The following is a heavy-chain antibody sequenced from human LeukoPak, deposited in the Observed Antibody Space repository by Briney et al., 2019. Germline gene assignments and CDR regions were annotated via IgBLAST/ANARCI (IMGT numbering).Heavy chain of an antibody. V-gene: IGHV3-30-3*01. CDR3: AKDRGGAERSAFDI. CDR2: ISNDGSNK. CDR1: GFTFSTYA. Sequence: GWSLRLSCAASGFTFSTYAMHWVRQAPGKGLEWVAVISNDGSNKYYADSVKGRFTISRDNSKNTLYLQMNSLRAEDTAVYYCAKDRGGAERSAFDIWGQGTMVTVSS. D-gene: IGHD1-1*01. J-gene: IGHJ3*02.